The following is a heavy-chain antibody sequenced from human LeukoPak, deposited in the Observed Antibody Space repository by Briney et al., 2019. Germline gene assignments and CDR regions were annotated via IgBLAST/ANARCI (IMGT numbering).Heavy chain of an antibody. V-gene: IGHV3-7*01. CDR2: IKQDGSEK. Sequence: GGSLRLSCAASGFTFSSYWMSWVRQAPGKGLEWVANIKQDGSEKYYVDCVKGRFTISRDNAKNSLYLQMNSLRAEDTAVYYCARDFHRYYYDSSGYNAFDIWGQGTMVTVSS. J-gene: IGHJ3*02. D-gene: IGHD3-22*01. CDR1: GFTFSSYW. CDR3: ARDFHRYYYDSSGYNAFDI.